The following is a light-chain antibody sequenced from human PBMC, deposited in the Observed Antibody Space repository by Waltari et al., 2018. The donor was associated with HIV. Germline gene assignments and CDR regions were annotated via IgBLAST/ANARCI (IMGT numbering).Light chain of an antibody. CDR2: QGT. CDR3: QVWDNNNAV. V-gene: IGLV3-1*01. CDR1: KLGDKY. Sequence: SYELTQPPSMSVSPGQTAIIACSGDKLGDKYVCWYQQRPGQSPVMVMYQGTERPSGVPERFSGSISGDTASLTISGTQPLDEADYYCQVWDNNNAVFGGGTKLTVL. J-gene: IGLJ2*01.